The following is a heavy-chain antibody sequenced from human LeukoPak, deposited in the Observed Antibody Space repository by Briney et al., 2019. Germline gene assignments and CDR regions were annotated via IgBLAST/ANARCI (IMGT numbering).Heavy chain of an antibody. CDR2: IYHSGST. Sequence: SQTLSLTCAVSGGSLSSGGYSWSWLRQPPGTGLDWIGYIYHSGSTYYNPSLKSPVPISLYRSKNQFSLKLSSVTAAGTAVYDCARGRPHVFQHWGEGTLVTVSS. CDR1: GGSLSSGGYS. J-gene: IGHJ1*01. CDR3: ARGRPHVFQH. D-gene: IGHD5-24*01. V-gene: IGHV4-30-2*01.